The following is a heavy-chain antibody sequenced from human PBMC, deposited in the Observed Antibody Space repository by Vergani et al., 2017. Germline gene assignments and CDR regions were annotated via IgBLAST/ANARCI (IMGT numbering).Heavy chain of an antibody. D-gene: IGHD2-2*02. Sequence: QVQLQESGPGLVKPSETLSLTCTVSGGSISSYYWSWIRQPAGKGLEWIGRFYTSGSTNYNPSLKSRVTMSVDTSKNQFSLRLSSVTAADTAVYYCARGLAGGYILRYYYGMDVWGQGTTVTVSS. CDR3: ARGLAGGYILRYYYGMDV. CDR2: FYTSGST. V-gene: IGHV4-4*07. CDR1: GGSISSYY. J-gene: IGHJ6*02.